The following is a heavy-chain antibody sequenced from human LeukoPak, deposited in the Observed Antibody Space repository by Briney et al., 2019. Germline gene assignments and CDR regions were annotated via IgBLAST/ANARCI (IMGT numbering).Heavy chain of an antibody. V-gene: IGHV3-21*01. J-gene: IGHJ4*02. CDR1: GFTFSSYS. CDR3: ARDLLRAAAGGAVPGY. Sequence: GGSLRLSCAASGFTFSSYSMNWVRQAPGKGLEWVSSISSSSSYIYYADSVKGRFTISRDNAKNSLYLQMNSLRAEDTAVYYCARDLLRAAAGGAVPGYWGQGTLVTASS. D-gene: IGHD6-13*01. CDR2: ISSSSSYI.